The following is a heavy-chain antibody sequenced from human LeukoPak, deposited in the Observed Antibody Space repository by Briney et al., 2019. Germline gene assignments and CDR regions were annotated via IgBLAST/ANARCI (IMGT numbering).Heavy chain of an antibody. Sequence: SQTLSLTCTVSGGSINSGGYYWSWIRQHPGKGLEWIGYIYYSGSTYYNPSLKSRVTISVDTSKNQFSLKLSSVTAADTAVYYCAREVRVGFSFDYWGQGTLVTVSS. CDR2: IYYSGST. CDR3: AREVRVGFSFDY. V-gene: IGHV4-31*03. CDR1: GGSINSGGYY. J-gene: IGHJ4*02. D-gene: IGHD3-3*02.